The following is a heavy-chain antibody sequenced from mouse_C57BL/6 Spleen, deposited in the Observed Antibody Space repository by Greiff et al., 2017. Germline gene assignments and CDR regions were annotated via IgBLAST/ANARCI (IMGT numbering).Heavy chain of an antibody. CDR3: ARPDYDGYAMDY. Sequence: EVQVVESVAELVRPGASVKLSCTASGFNIKNTYMHWVKQRPEQGLAWIGRIDPANGNTKYAPKFPGKATITADTSSNTAYLQLSSLTSEDTAIYYCARPDYDGYAMDYWGQGTSVTVSS. J-gene: IGHJ4*01. D-gene: IGHD2-4*01. CDR1: GFNIKNTY. V-gene: IGHV14-3*01. CDR2: IDPANGNT.